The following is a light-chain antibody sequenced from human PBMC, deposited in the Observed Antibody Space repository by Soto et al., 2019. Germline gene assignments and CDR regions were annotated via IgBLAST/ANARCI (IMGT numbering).Light chain of an antibody. Sequence: QSVLTQPASVSGSPGQSITISSTGTRSDIGGYNYVSWYQQHPGKAPKLMIYDVSYRPSGVSNRFSGSKSDNTASLTISGLQAEDEADYYCSSYTSSSPVVFGGGTKLTVL. V-gene: IGLV2-14*03. J-gene: IGLJ2*01. CDR1: RSDIGGYNY. CDR2: DVS. CDR3: SSYTSSSPVV.